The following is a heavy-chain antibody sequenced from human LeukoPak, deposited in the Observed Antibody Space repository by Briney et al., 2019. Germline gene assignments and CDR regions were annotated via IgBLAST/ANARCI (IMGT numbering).Heavy chain of an antibody. CDR1: GFTFEDYA. CDR3: AKGGSGTFKTENIQFDS. D-gene: IGHD1-26*01. J-gene: IGHJ4*02. CDR2: ISWNSGSI. Sequence: PGGSLRLSCVASGFTFEDYAIHWVRQAPGKGLEWVSGISWNSGSIGYADSVKGRFTISRKNAKNSLYLQMNSLRAEDMALYYCAKGGSGTFKTENIQFDSWGQGTLVTVSS. V-gene: IGHV3-9*03.